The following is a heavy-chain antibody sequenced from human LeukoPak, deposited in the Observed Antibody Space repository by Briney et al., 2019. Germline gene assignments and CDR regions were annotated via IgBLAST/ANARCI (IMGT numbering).Heavy chain of an antibody. CDR3: AKGGDSSGYYFDY. CDR2: ISYDGSNK. J-gene: IGHJ4*02. CDR1: GFTFSSYG. V-gene: IGHV3-30*18. Sequence: GGSLRLFCAASGFTFSSYGMHWVRQAPGKGVEWGAVISYDGSNKYYADSVKGRFTISRGNSKNTLYLQMNSLRAEDTAVYYCAKGGDSSGYYFDYWGQGTLVTVSS. D-gene: IGHD3-22*01.